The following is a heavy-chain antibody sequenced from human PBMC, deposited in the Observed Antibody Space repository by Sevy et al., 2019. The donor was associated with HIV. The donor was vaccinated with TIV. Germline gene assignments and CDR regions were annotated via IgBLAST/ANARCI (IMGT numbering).Heavy chain of an antibody. CDR2: ISWNSGSI. CDR1: GFTFDDYA. CDR3: AKDIRPTMVRGEGYGMDV. V-gene: IGHV3-9*01. J-gene: IGHJ6*02. D-gene: IGHD3-10*01. Sequence: GGSLRLSCAASGFTFDDYAMHWVRQAPGKGLEWVSGISWNSGSIGYADSVKGRFTISRDNAKNSLYLQMNSLRAEDTALYYCAKDIRPTMVRGEGYGMDVWGQGTTVTVSS.